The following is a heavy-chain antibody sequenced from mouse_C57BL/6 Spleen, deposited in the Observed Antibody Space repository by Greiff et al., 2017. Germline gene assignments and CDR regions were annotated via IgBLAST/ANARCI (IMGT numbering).Heavy chain of an antibody. CDR3: ARPVLSYYAMDY. CDR1: GYAFSSYW. V-gene: IGHV1-80*01. J-gene: IGHJ4*01. Sequence: VQLQQSGAELVKPGASVKISCKASGYAFSSYWMNWVKQRPGKGLEWIGQIYPGDGDTNYNGKFKGKATLTADKSSSTAYMQLSSLTSEDSAVYFCARPVLSYYAMDYWGQGTSVTVSS. CDR2: IYPGDGDT. D-gene: IGHD1-1*01.